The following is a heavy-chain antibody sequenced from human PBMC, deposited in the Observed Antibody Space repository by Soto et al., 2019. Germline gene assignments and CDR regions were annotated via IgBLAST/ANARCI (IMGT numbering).Heavy chain of an antibody. V-gene: IGHV3-21*01. CDR3: ARDKRDRGGWFDP. Sequence: GESLKISCAASGFTFSSYSMNWVRQAPGKGLEWVSSISSSSSYIYYADSVKGRFTISRDNAKNSLYLQMNSLRAEDTAVYYCARDKRDRGGWFDPWGQGTLVTVSS. J-gene: IGHJ5*02. D-gene: IGHD3-16*01. CDR1: GFTFSSYS. CDR2: ISSSSSYI.